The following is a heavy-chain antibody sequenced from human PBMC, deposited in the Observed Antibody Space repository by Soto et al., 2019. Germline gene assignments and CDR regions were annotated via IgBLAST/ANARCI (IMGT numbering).Heavy chain of an antibody. CDR1: GFIFSSYG. CDR3: AKDRRAGGNYGFYSDF. Sequence: EVQLLESGGGLVQPGGSLRLSCAASGFIFSSYGMTWVRQAPGKGLEWVSFSSATGAGTYYADSVKGRFTISRDNSKNTLYLQMISLRADDTAVYYCAKDRRAGGNYGFYSDFWGQGALVIVSS. D-gene: IGHD1-7*01. V-gene: IGHV3-23*01. J-gene: IGHJ4*02. CDR2: SSATGAGT.